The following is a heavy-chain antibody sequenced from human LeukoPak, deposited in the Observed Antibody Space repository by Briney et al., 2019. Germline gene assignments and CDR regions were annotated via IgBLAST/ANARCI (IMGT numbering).Heavy chain of an antibody. V-gene: IGHV3-15*07. Sequence: GGSLRLSCAASDFTFNKDWMNWVRQAPGKGLEWVGLIKSKVDGGTTDYAAPVKGRFTISRDDSENTLYLQMSSLKIEDTAIYYCTKDPPLTGGVYSAHWGPGTLVTVSS. CDR1: DFTFNKDW. J-gene: IGHJ4*02. D-gene: IGHD7-27*01. CDR3: TKDPPLTGGVYSAH. CDR2: IKSKVDGGTT.